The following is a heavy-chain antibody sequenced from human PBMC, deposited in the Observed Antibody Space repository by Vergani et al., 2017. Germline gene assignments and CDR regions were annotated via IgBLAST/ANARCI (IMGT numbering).Heavy chain of an antibody. V-gene: IGHV2-70*04. CDR2: IDWDDDK. J-gene: IGHJ4*02. D-gene: IGHD3-22*01. CDR1: GFSLPSSGMR. Sequence: QVTFTESGPALVNPRQALTLTCTFSGFSLPSSGMRVSWFRQSPGKALEWLARIDWDDDKFYSASLKTRLAISKDLSNDLVVLTMTNMGPADTGTYYCSRTRGGPPDRSGLYYFDFWGQGTLVTVSA. CDR3: SRTRGGPPDRSGLYYFDF.